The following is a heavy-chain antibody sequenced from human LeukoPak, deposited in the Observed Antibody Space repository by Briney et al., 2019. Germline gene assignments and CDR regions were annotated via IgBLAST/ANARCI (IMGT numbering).Heavy chain of an antibody. J-gene: IGHJ4*02. CDR1: GYTFTNYY. Sequence: ASVKVSCKTSGYTFTNYYIHWVRQAPGQGLEWMGRIDPNTGGTKSAKNFQGRVTMTRDTSISTAYMALSGLRSDDTAVYYCASLYDIVGTTVDYWGQGTLVTVSS. CDR2: IDPNTGGT. CDR3: ASLYDIVGTTVDY. D-gene: IGHD1-26*01. V-gene: IGHV1-2*06.